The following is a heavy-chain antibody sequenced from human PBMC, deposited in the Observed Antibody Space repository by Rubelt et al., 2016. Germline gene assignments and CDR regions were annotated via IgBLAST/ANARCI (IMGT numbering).Heavy chain of an antibody. Sequence: QVQLQESGPGLVKPSETLSLTCTVSGGSISNYYWSWIRQPPGKGLVWIGYIYSSGSTNYNPSLRSRVTISVDTSKTQVSRKLNSVTAADSAVYYCARGGDYYDSSGDYYRFDYWGQGTLVTVSS. V-gene: IGHV4-59*01. D-gene: IGHD3-22*01. J-gene: IGHJ4*02. CDR2: IYSSGST. CDR1: GGSISNYY. CDR3: ARGGDYYDSSGDYYRFDY.